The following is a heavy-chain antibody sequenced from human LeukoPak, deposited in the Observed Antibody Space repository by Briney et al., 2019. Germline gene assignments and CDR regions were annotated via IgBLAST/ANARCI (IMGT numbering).Heavy chain of an antibody. CDR2: INSDGSST. J-gene: IGHJ6*03. D-gene: IGHD3-10*01. Sequence: GGSLRLSCVASGFTFSSNGMHWVRQAPGKGLVWVSRINSDGSSTSYADSVKGRFTISRDNAKNTLYLQMNSLRAEDTAVYYCARRSYYGTYYYMDVWGKGTTVTVSS. CDR1: GFTFSSNG. V-gene: IGHV3-74*01. CDR3: ARRSYYGTYYYMDV.